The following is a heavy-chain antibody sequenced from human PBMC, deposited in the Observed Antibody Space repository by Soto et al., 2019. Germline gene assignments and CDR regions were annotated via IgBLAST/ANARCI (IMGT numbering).Heavy chain of an antibody. V-gene: IGHV3-9*01. CDR3: AKDTEIAVAGKFDY. CDR1: GFTFDDYA. CDR2: ISWNSGSI. J-gene: IGHJ4*02. Sequence: PGGSLRLSCAASGFTFDDYAMHWVRQAPGKGLEWVSGISWNSGSIGYADSVKGRFTISRDNAKNSLYLQMNSLRAEDTALYYCAKDTEIAVAGKFDYWGQGTLVTVSS. D-gene: IGHD6-19*01.